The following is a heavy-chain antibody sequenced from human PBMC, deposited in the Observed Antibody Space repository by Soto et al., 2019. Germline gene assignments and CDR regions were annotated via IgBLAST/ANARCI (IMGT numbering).Heavy chain of an antibody. D-gene: IGHD3-22*01. V-gene: IGHV4-59*01. J-gene: IGHJ4*02. CDR1: GGSISSYY. Sequence: SETLSLTCTDSGGSISSYYWSWIRQPPGKGLEWIGYIYYSGSTNYNSSLKSRVTISVDASKNQLSLKLSSVTAADTAVYYCARATYYYDSSGYYGYYFDYWGQGTLVTV. CDR3: ARATYYYDSSGYYGYYFDY. CDR2: IYYSGST.